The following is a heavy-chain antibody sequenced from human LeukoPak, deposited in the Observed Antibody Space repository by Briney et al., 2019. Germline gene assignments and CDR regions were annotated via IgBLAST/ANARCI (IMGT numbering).Heavy chain of an antibody. CDR1: GGTFSSYA. Sequence: GASVKVSCKASGGTFSSYAISWVRQAPGQGLEWMGGIIPIFGTANYAQKFQGRVTITADKSTSTAYMELSSLRSEDTAVYYCARGSITMVRGVVYYYYYYKDVWGKGTTVTVSS. CDR3: ARGSITMVRGVVYYYYYYKDV. D-gene: IGHD3-10*01. V-gene: IGHV1-69*06. J-gene: IGHJ6*03. CDR2: IIPIFGTA.